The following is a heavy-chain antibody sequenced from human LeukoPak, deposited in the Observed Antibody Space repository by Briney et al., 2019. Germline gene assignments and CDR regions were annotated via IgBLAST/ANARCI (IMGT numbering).Heavy chain of an antibody. D-gene: IGHD6-13*01. CDR1: GFTFDDYA. CDR3: AKDSSSWYFFDY. CDR2: ISWNSGSI. J-gene: IGHJ4*02. V-gene: IGHV3-9*01. Sequence: AGGSLRLSCAASGFTFDDYAMHWVRQAPGKGLEWVSGISWNSGSIGYADSVKGRFTISRDNAKNSLYLQMNSLRAEDTALYYCAKDSSSWYFFDYWGQGTLVTVSS.